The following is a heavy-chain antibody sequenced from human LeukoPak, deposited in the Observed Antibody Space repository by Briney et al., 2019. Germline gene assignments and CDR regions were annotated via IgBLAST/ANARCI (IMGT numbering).Heavy chain of an antibody. D-gene: IGHD3-16*02. J-gene: IGHJ4*02. CDR2: IYPNSGGT. CDR3: ARALTFGGVIVSSY. V-gene: IGHV1-2*02. Sequence: ASVKVSCKASGYTFTDYYIQWVRQAPGQGLEWMGWIYPNSGGTNYAQKFQGRVTMTRDTSISTAYMDLSRLTSDDTAVYYCARALTFGGVIVSSYWGQGTLVTVSS. CDR1: GYTFTDYY.